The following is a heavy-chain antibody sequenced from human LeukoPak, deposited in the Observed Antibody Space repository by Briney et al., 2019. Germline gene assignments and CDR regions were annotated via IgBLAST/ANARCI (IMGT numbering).Heavy chain of an antibody. J-gene: IGHJ4*02. Sequence: PSETLSLTCTVSGYSIRSGYYWAWIRQPPGKGLEWIGSSYHSGGTDYNPSLKSRITISVDTSKNQFSLQLNSLTAADTAVYYCAGDLRMGGPWRQFDYWGQGTLVTVSS. D-gene: IGHD3-16*01. CDR2: SYHSGGT. CDR3: AGDLRMGGPWRQFDY. V-gene: IGHV4-38-2*02. CDR1: GYSIRSGYY.